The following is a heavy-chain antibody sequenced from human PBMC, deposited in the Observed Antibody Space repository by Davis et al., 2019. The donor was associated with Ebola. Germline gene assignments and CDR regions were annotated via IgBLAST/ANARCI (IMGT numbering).Heavy chain of an antibody. Sequence: SETLSLTCTVSGGSISSYYWSWIRQPPGKGLEWIGYIYYSGSTNYSPSLKSRVTISVDTSKNQFSLKLSSVTAADTAVYYCASGSYFRGSSGYLGYWGQGSLVTVSS. CDR2: IYYSGST. CDR3: ASGSYFRGSSGYLGY. J-gene: IGHJ4*02. CDR1: GGSISSYY. V-gene: IGHV4-59*08. D-gene: IGHD3-22*01.